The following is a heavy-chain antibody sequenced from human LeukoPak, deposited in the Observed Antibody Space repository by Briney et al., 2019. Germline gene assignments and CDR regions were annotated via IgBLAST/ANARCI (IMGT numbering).Heavy chain of an antibody. CDR3: AREGSGMVRGVFDP. D-gene: IGHD3-10*01. V-gene: IGHV1-69*06. J-gene: IGHJ5*02. CDR1: GGTFSSYA. Sequence: GAPVKVSCKASGGTFSSYAISWVRQAPGQGLEWMGGIIPIFGTANYAQKFQGRVTITADKSTSTAYMELSSLRSEDTAVYYCAREGSGMVRGVFDPWGQGTLVTVSS. CDR2: IIPIFGTA.